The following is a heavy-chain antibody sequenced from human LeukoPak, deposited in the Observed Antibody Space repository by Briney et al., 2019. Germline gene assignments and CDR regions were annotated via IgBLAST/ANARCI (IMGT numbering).Heavy chain of an antibody. V-gene: IGHV3-33*01. J-gene: IGHJ4*02. Sequence: GGSLRLSCAASGFTFSSYGMHWFRKPQAKGLEGVEVIWYDGSNKYYADSVKGRFTISRDNSKNTLYLQMNSLRAEDTAVYYCARETYYYDSSGYYFDYWGQGTLVTVSS. D-gene: IGHD3-22*01. CDR3: ARETYYYDSSGYYFDY. CDR1: GFTFSSYG. CDR2: IWYDGSNK.